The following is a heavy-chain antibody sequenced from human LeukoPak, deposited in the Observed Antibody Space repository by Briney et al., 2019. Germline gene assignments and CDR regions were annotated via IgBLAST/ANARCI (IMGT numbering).Heavy chain of an antibody. V-gene: IGHV4-39*07. CDR3: ARGVVPAAIWQNWFDP. D-gene: IGHD2-2*01. J-gene: IGHJ5*02. CDR1: GGSISSSSYF. CDR2: INYSGST. Sequence: SETLSLTCTVSGGSISSSSYFWGWIRQPPGKGLEWIGSINYSGSTYDNPSLKSRVTTSVDTSNNQFSLKLSSVTAADTAVYYCARGVVPAAIWQNWFDPWGQGTLVIVSP.